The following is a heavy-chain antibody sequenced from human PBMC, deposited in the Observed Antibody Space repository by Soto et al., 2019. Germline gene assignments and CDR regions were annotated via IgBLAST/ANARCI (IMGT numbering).Heavy chain of an antibody. Sequence: PGESLKISCKGSGYSFTSYWIGWVRQMPGKGLEWMGIIYPGDSDTRYSPSFQGQVTISADKSISTAYLQWSSLKASDTAMYYCARGASLHGVYYYYYGMDVWGQGTTVTVSS. J-gene: IGHJ6*02. CDR1: GYSFTSYW. D-gene: IGHD3-3*01. CDR2: IYPGDSDT. V-gene: IGHV5-51*01. CDR3: ARGASLHGVYYYYYGMDV.